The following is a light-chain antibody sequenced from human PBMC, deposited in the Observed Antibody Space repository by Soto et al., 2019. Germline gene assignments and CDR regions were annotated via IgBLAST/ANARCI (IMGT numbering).Light chain of an antibody. CDR2: GTS. Sequence: DIQMTQSPSSLYASVVDRFTITFRASQYINFYLAWYQQKPGKVPKLLIYGTSNLESGVPSRFSGSGSGTDFTLTIGSLQPEDVATYYCQEYNSAPITFGQGTRLEIK. CDR3: QEYNSAPIT. J-gene: IGKJ5*01. CDR1: QYINFY. V-gene: IGKV1-27*01.